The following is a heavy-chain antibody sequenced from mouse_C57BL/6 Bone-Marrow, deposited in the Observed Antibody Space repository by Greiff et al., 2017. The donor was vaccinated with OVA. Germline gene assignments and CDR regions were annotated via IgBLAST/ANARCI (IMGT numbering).Heavy chain of an antibody. D-gene: IGHD1-1*01. CDR1: GFNIKDDY. CDR2: IDPENGDT. J-gene: IGHJ3*01. V-gene: IGHV14-4*01. CDR3: TSYYGSPAWFAY. Sequence: VQLKESGAELVRPGASVKLSCTASGFNIKDDYMHWVKQRPEQGLEWIGWIDPENGDTEYASKFQGKATITADTSSNTAYLQLSILTSEDTAVYYCTSYYGSPAWFAYWGQGTMVTVSA.